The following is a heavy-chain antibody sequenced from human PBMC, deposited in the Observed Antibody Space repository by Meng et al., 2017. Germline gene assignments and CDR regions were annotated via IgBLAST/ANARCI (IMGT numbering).Heavy chain of an antibody. J-gene: IGHJ4*02. CDR3: ASLIYSPIAVAVDY. V-gene: IGHV3-7*01. CDR2: IKQDGSEK. D-gene: IGHD6-19*01. Sequence: VQLQGCGPGLVKPSQTLSLTCTVSGGSISSGGYYWSWIRQHPGKGLEWVANIKQDGSEKYYVDSVKGRFTISRDNAKNSLYLQMNSLRAEDTAVYYCASLIYSPIAVAVDYWGQGTLVTVSS. CDR1: GGSISSGGYY.